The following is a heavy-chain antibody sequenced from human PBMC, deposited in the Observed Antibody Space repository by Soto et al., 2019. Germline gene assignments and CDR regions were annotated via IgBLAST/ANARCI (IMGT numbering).Heavy chain of an antibody. CDR1: GFTVSSNY. D-gene: IGHD3-16*01. J-gene: IGHJ4*02. CDR3: ARVSSPFGY. CDR2: IYSSGNT. Sequence: EVQLVETGGGLIQPGGSLRLSCAVSGFTVSSNYMSWVRQAPGKVLEWVSVIYSSGNTYYADSVKARFNVSRDKSKNTVDIQMNSLRAEETAMYYCARVSSPFGYWGQGTLDTVSS. V-gene: IGHV3-53*02.